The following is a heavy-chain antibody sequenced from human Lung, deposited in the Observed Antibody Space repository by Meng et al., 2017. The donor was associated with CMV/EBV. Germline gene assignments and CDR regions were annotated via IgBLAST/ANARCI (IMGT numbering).Heavy chain of an antibody. D-gene: IGHD3-10*01. CDR3: ARDRASDEWFDP. J-gene: IGHJ5*02. Sequence: QVQLQESGSGLVTPSQTLSLTCTVSGDSISNGDYYWSWIRQPPGKGLEWIGYIYFSGDTYYNTSLKSRITMSVDTSKNQFSLKVRSVTAADTAVYYCARDRASDEWFDPWGQGTLVTVSS. CDR1: GDSISNGDYY. CDR2: IYFSGDT. V-gene: IGHV4-30-4*01.